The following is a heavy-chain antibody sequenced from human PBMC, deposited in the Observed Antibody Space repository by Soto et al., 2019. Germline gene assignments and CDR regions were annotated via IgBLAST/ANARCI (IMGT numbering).Heavy chain of an antibody. CDR2: ISSSSSTI. CDR1: GFTFSSYS. J-gene: IGHJ5*02. CDR3: ARHPERIAETGWFDP. Sequence: EVQLVESGGGLVQPGGSLRLSCAASGFTFSSYSMNWVRQAPGKGLEWVSYISSSSSTIYYADSVKGRFTISRDNAKNSLYLQMNRLRAEDRAVYYGARHPERIAETGWFDPWGQGTLVTVSS. V-gene: IGHV3-48*01. D-gene: IGHD6-13*01.